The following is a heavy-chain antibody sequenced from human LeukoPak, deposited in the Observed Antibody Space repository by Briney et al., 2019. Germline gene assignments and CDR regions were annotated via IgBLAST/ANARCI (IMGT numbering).Heavy chain of an antibody. CDR1: GDSVSSNSAA. D-gene: IGHD3-22*01. V-gene: IGHV6-1*01. Sequence: SQTLSLTCAISGDSVSSNSAAWNWIRQSPSRGLEWLGRTYFRSRWYNDYALSVKSRITITRDTSKNQFSLQLNSVTPEDTAVYYCARNYYDSSGYHLDYWGQGTLVTVSS. CDR3: ARNYYDSSGYHLDY. J-gene: IGHJ4*02. CDR2: TYFRSRWYN.